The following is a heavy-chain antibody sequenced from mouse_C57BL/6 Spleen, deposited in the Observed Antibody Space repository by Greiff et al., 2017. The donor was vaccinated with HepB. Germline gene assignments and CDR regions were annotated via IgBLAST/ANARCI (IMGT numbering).Heavy chain of an antibody. CDR1: GYTFTDYE. V-gene: IGHV1-15*01. CDR3: TRWGTTVVRYFDV. CDR2: IDPETGGT. J-gene: IGHJ1*03. Sequence: QVQLQQSGAELVRPGASVTLSCKASGYTFTDYEMHWVKQTPVHGLEWIGAIDPETGGTAYNQKFKGKAILTADKSSSTAYMELRSLTSEDSAVYYCTRWGTTVVRYFDVWGTGTTVTVSA. D-gene: IGHD1-1*01.